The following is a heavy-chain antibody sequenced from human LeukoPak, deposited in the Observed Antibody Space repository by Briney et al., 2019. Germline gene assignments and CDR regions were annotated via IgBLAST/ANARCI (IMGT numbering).Heavy chain of an antibody. Sequence: SETLSLTCTVSGASISSYYWTWIRQPPGKGQEWIGHLYNSGSPNYNPSLKSRVTISLDTSKNKFSLKLSSVTAADMAVYHCARGWGYFDYWGQGTLVTVSS. CDR1: GASISSYY. V-gene: IGHV4-59*01. J-gene: IGHJ4*02. CDR2: LYNSGSP. D-gene: IGHD3-16*01. CDR3: ARGWGYFDY.